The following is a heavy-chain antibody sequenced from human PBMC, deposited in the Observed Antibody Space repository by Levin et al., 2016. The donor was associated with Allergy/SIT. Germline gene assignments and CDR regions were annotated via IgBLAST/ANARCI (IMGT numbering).Heavy chain of an antibody. CDR2: ISFNGGST. D-gene: IGHD3-10*01. J-gene: IGHJ4*02. Sequence: VRQAPGKGLEWVSVISFNGGSTYYADSVRGRFTISRDNSKSTLYLQMNSLRAEDTAVYYCAKELPNFHYGSGSHGCGPDYWGRGTLVTVSS. V-gene: IGHV3-23*01. CDR3: AKELPNFHYGSGSHGCGPDY.